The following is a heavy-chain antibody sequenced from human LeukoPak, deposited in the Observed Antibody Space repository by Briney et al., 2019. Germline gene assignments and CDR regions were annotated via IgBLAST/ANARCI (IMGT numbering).Heavy chain of an antibody. D-gene: IGHD2-2*01. J-gene: IGHJ4*02. V-gene: IGHV3-13*01. CDR2: IGTAADT. CDR3: AKGRSGSASWALQIFDN. Sequence: PGGSLRLSCAASGFTFSSYDIHWVRQPTGKGLEWVSGIGTAADTYYSGSVKGRFTISRENAKNSLYLQMNSLRAGDTAVYYCAKGRSGSASWALQIFDNWGQGTLVTVSS. CDR1: GFTFSSYD.